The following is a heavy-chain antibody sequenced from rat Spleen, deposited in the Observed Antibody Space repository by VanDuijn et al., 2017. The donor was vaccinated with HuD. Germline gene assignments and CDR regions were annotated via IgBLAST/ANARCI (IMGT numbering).Heavy chain of an antibody. Sequence: EVQLQESGPGLVKPSQSLSLTCSVTFDSITSSYRWNWIRKFPGNKLEWMGYINSAGSTNYNPSLQSRISITRDTPRNQFFLQVNSVTTEDTATYYCAKTTVAYYYVMDAWGQGASVTVSS. D-gene: IGHD1-3*01. J-gene: IGHJ4*01. CDR1: FDSITSSYR. V-gene: IGHV3-3*01. CDR3: AKTTVAYYYVMDA. CDR2: INSAGST.